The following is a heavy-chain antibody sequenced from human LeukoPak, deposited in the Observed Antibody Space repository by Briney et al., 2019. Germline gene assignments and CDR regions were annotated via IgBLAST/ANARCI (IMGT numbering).Heavy chain of an antibody. V-gene: IGHV1-18*01. Sequence: GASVKVSCKASGYTFTSYGISWVRQAPGQGLEWMGWVSAYNGNTNYAQKFQGRVTMTRDTSTSTVYMELSSLRSEDTAVYYCARSRFGGVIVDYWGQGTLVTVSS. CDR3: ARSRFGGVIVDY. J-gene: IGHJ4*02. CDR2: VSAYNGNT. D-gene: IGHD3-16*02. CDR1: GYTFTSYG.